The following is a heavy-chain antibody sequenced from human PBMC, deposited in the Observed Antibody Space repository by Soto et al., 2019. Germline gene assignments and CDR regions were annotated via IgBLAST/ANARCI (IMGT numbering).Heavy chain of an antibody. CDR1: GYTFTSYG. J-gene: IGHJ4*02. Sequence: ASVKVYCKASGYTFTSYGISWVRQAPGQGLEWMGWISAYNGNTNYAQKLQGRVTMTTDTSTSTAYMELRSLRSDDTAVYYCARNTMVRGVIITDFDYWGQGTLVTVSS. CDR2: ISAYNGNT. V-gene: IGHV1-18*01. D-gene: IGHD3-10*01. CDR3: ARNTMVRGVIITDFDY.